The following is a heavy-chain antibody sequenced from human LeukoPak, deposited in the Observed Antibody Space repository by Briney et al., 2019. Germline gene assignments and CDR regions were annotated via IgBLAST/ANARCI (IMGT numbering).Heavy chain of an antibody. CDR2: IYYSGST. Sequence: SETLSLTCTVSGGSISSYYWSWIRQRPGKGLEGIGYIYYSGSTNYNPSLKSRVTISVDTSKNQFSLKLSSVTAADTAVYYCARRTYFYDSSGYYFDYWGQGTLVTVSS. V-gene: IGHV4-59*01. J-gene: IGHJ4*02. CDR3: ARRTYFYDSSGYYFDY. CDR1: GGSISSYY. D-gene: IGHD3-22*01.